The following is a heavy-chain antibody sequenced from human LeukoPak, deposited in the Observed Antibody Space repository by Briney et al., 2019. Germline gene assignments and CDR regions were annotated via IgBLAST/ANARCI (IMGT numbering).Heavy chain of an antibody. V-gene: IGHV3-33*01. Sequence: QTGGSLRLSCAASGFTFSSCGMHWDRQAPGKGLEWVAVIWYDGTNKYYADSVKGRFTISRDNSKNTLYLQMNSLRAEDTAVYYCARGRDGYNWIDYWGQGTLVTVSS. CDR3: ARGRDGYNWIDY. CDR2: IWYDGTNK. CDR1: GFTFSSCG. J-gene: IGHJ4*02. D-gene: IGHD5-24*01.